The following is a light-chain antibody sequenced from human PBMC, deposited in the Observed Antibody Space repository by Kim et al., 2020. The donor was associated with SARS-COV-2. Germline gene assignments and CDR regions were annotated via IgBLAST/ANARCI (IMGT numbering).Light chain of an antibody. CDR2: YDS. J-gene: IGLJ3*02. CDR3: QVWDSRSETQV. V-gene: IGLV3-21*01. CDR1: NVRTRS. Sequence: APGKTAAITRAGDNVRTRSVHWYQHQPGRAPVVVTYYDSDRPSGSPERFCASNSGNTATPTISRVGAGDEADDYCQVWDSRSETQVFGGGTKRTVL.